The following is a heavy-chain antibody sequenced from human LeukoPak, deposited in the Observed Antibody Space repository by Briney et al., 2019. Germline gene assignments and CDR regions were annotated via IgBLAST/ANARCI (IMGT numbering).Heavy chain of an antibody. CDR2: ISYDGSNK. V-gene: IGHV3-30-3*01. D-gene: IGHD1-7*01. Sequence: PGRSLRLSCAASGFTFSSYAMHWVRQAPGKGLEWVAVISYDGSNKYYADSVKGRFTISRDNSKNTLYLQMNSLRAEDTAVYYCAKDRGTVFDYWGQGTLVTVSS. CDR3: AKDRGTVFDY. J-gene: IGHJ4*02. CDR1: GFTFSSYA.